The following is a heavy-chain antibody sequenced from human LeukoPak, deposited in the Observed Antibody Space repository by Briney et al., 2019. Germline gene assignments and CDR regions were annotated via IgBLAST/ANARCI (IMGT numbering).Heavy chain of an antibody. CDR3: AAGYCSGGSCPPDY. J-gene: IGHJ4*02. CDR2: IVVGSGNT. Sequence: SMKVSCKASGFTLSPSAVQWVRQARGQRLEWIGWIVVGSGNTNYAQKFQERVTITRDMSTSTAYMELSSLRSEDTAVYYCAAGYCSGGSCPPDYWGQGTLVTVSS. D-gene: IGHD2-15*01. CDR1: GFTLSPSA. V-gene: IGHV1-58*01.